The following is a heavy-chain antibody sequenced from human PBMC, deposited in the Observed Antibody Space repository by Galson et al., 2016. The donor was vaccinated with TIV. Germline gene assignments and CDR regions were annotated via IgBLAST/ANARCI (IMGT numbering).Heavy chain of an antibody. J-gene: IGHJ6*03. CDR2: IIPIFGTA. V-gene: IGHV1-69*13. CDR1: GGTFSSYA. Sequence: SVKVSCKASGGTFSSYAISWVRQAPGQGLEWMGGIIPIFGTANYAQKFQGRVTITADESTSTAYMELSSLRSEDTAVFYCARSECSYGKYYYYYYMDVWGKGTTVIVSS. CDR3: ARSECSYGKYYYYYYMDV. D-gene: IGHD5-18*01.